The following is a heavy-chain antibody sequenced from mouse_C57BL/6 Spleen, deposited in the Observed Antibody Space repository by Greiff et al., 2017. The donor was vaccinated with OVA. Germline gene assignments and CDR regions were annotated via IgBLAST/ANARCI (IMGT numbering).Heavy chain of an antibody. CDR3: ANYYGSSYVYFDV. Sequence: EVKLLESGPGLVKPSQSLSLTCSVTGYSITSGYYWNWIRQFPGNKLEWMGYISYDGSNNYNPSLKNRISIPRDTSKNQFVLKLNSVTTEDTATYYCANYYGSSYVYFDVWGTGTTVTVSS. V-gene: IGHV3-6*01. CDR1: GYSITSGYY. J-gene: IGHJ1*03. D-gene: IGHD1-1*01. CDR2: ISYDGSN.